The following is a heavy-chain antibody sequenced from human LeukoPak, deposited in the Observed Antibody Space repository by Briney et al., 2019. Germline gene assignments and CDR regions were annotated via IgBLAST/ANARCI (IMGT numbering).Heavy chain of an antibody. J-gene: IGHJ3*01. CDR3: ARGFALDF. CDR2: TYYRSKWYY. CDR1: GDTVSSNSAA. Sequence: SQTLSLTCAISGDTVSSNSAAWNWITQSPSIGLEWLGRTYYRSKWYYDYAVSVKNRITITPDTSKNQLSLQLNSVTADDTDVYYGARGFALDFWGQGTMVTVSS. V-gene: IGHV6-1*01.